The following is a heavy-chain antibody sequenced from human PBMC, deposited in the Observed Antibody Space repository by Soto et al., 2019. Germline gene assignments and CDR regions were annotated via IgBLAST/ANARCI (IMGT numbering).Heavy chain of an antibody. J-gene: IGHJ6*02. CDR1: GGSISSSNW. CDR2: IYHSGST. Sequence: PSETLSLTCAVSGGSISSSNWWSWVRQPPGKGLEWIGEIYHSGSTNYNPSLKSRVTISVDKSKNQFSLKLSSVTAADTAVYYCARLNGYCISTNCHGYYGMDVWGQGTRVTVPS. D-gene: IGHD2-2*03. CDR3: ARLNGYCISTNCHGYYGMDV. V-gene: IGHV4-4*02.